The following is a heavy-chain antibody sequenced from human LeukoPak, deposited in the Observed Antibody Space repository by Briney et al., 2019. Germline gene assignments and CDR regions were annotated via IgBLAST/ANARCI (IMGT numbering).Heavy chain of an antibody. D-gene: IGHD2-2*01. CDR2: IYYSGST. J-gene: IGHJ6*02. CDR3: ARQRDYCVSTTCYYGMDV. CDR1: GGSISSSSYY. V-gene: IGHV4-39*01. Sequence: SETLSLTCTVSGGSISSSSYYWGWIRQPPGKGLEWIGSIYYSGSTYYNPSLKSRVTISVDTSKKQFSLKLTSVTAADTAVYYCARQRDYCVSTTCYYGMDVWGQGTTVTVSS.